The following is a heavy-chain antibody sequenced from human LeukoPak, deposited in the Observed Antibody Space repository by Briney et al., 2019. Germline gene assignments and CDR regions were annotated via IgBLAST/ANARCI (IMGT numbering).Heavy chain of an antibody. Sequence: SETLSLTCTVSGGSISSGGYYWSWIRRHPGKGLEWIGYIYYSGSTYYNPSLKSRVTISVDTSKNQFSLKLSSVTAADTAVYYCARDRGVGANTYFDYWGQGTLVTVSS. D-gene: IGHD1-26*01. CDR2: IYYSGST. CDR3: ARDRGVGANTYFDY. V-gene: IGHV4-31*03. J-gene: IGHJ4*02. CDR1: GGSISSGGYY.